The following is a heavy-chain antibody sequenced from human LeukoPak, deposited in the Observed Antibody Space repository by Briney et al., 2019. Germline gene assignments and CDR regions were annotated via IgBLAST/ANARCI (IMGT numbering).Heavy chain of an antibody. J-gene: IGHJ6*03. D-gene: IGHD3-10*01. CDR2: IYTSGST. Sequence: SETLSLTCTVSGDSISSYYWSWIRQPAGKGLEWIGRIYTSGSTNYNPSLKSRVTMSVDTSKNQFSLKLNSVTAADMAVYYCTRDSLVVRGVRYYYMDVWGKGTTVTVSS. V-gene: IGHV4-4*07. CDR3: TRDSLVVRGVRYYYMDV. CDR1: GDSISSYY.